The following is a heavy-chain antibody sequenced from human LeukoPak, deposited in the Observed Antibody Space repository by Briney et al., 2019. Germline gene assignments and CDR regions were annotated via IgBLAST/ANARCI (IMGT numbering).Heavy chain of an antibody. Sequence: SQTLSLTCAISGDSVSSNSAAGNWIRHSPSRGLEWLGRTYYRSKWYNDYAVSVKSRITINPDTSNNQFSLQLNSVTPEDTAVYYCARAGYSSGWYDYWGQGTLVTVSS. CDR1: GDSVSSNSAA. D-gene: IGHD6-19*01. V-gene: IGHV6-1*01. CDR2: TYYRSKWYN. CDR3: ARAGYSSGWYDY. J-gene: IGHJ4*02.